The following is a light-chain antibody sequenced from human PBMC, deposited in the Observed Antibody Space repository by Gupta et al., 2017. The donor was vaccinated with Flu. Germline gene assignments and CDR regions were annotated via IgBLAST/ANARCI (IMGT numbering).Light chain of an antibody. CDR1: QSVTSS. J-gene: IGKJ1*01. Sequence: ELVMTQSPGTLSVSPGERATLSRRASQSVTSSLAWYQQKPGQAPRLLIYDASTRATGIPARLSGSGSGTEFTLSIRSLQSEDFAVYYCQQYKYWPERFGQGTKVEIK. CDR3: QQYKYWPER. V-gene: IGKV3-15*01. CDR2: DAS.